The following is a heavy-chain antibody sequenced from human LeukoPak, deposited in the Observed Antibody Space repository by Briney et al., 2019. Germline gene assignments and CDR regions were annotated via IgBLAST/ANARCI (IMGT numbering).Heavy chain of an antibody. Sequence: GGSLRLSCAASGFTLSDSAVSWVRHSPGEGLKWVSSISNTGGRTYYADSVKGRFTITRDNSRNTVDLQMNSLRAGDTAKYYCAKGGQDFDFWRFDRWAQGILVIVSS. CDR3: AKGGQDFDFWRFDR. CDR1: GFTLSDSA. J-gene: IGHJ5*02. D-gene: IGHD3-3*01. V-gene: IGHV3-23*01. CDR2: ISNTGGRT.